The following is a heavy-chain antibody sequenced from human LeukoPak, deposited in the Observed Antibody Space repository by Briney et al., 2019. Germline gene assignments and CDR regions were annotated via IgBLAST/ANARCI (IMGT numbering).Heavy chain of an antibody. J-gene: IGHJ4*02. Sequence: PGGSLRPSCAASGFSFSSYWTNWVRQAPGKGLVWVAHINTDGRTTTYADSVKGRFTVARDNAKNTLYLEMNRLRAEDTAVYYCARDNTYMFDYWGQGTQVTVSS. CDR1: GFSFSSYW. D-gene: IGHD2-2*02. CDR3: ARDNTYMFDY. V-gene: IGHV3-74*01. CDR2: INTDGRTT.